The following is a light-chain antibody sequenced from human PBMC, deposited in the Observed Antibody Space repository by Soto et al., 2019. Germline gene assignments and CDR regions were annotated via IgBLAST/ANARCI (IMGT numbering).Light chain of an antibody. J-gene: IGLJ2*01. CDR3: SSFTNSGTVV. Sequence: QSVLTQPASVSGSPGQSITISCTGTSIDVGGHNYVSWYQQHPGKAPKNMIYEVNNGPSGVSDRFSGSKSGNTASLTISGLQAEAEAYYYFSSFTNSGTVVFGGGTQLTVL. CDR2: EVN. V-gene: IGLV2-14*01. CDR1: SIDVGGHNY.